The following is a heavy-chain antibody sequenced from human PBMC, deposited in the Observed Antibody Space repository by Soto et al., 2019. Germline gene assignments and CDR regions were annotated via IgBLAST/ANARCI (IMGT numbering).Heavy chain of an antibody. Sequence: TSDTLSLTCTVSGGSISSSSYYWGWIRQPPGKGLEWIGSIYYSGSTYYNPSLKSRVTISVDTSKNQFSLKLSSVTAADTAVYYCARIDYSNYDHWFDPWGQGTLVTVSS. D-gene: IGHD4-4*01. J-gene: IGHJ5*02. CDR1: GGSISSSSYY. V-gene: IGHV4-39*01. CDR3: ARIDYSNYDHWFDP. CDR2: IYYSGST.